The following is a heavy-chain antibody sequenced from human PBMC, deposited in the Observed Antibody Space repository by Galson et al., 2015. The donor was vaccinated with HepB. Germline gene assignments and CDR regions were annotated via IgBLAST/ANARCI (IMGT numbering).Heavy chain of an antibody. CDR1: GYTFSSYG. V-gene: IGHV1-18*01. CDR2: ISAYNGNT. D-gene: IGHD3-3*01. CDR3: ARDSEGFWSGYSYYFDY. J-gene: IGHJ4*02. Sequence: QSGAEVKKPGASVKVSCKASGYTFSSYGISWVRQAPGQGLEWMGWISAYNGNTNYAQKLQGRVTMTTDTSTSTAYMELRSLRSDDTAVYYCARDSEGFWSGYSYYFDYWGQGTLVTVSS.